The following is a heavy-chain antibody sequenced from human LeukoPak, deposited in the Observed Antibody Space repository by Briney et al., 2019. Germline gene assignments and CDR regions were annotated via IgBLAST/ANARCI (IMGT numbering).Heavy chain of an antibody. Sequence: GGSLRLSCAASGFTVSRNYMSWVRQAPGKGLEWVSVIYSGGSTYYADSVKGRFTISRDNSKNTLYLQMNSLRAEDTAVYYCARASISTDFWSGYYTGIGYYYYYMDVWGKGTTVTVSS. CDR2: IYSGGST. CDR1: GFTVSRNY. V-gene: IGHV3-66*02. D-gene: IGHD3-3*01. J-gene: IGHJ6*03. CDR3: ARASISTDFWSGYYTGIGYYYYYMDV.